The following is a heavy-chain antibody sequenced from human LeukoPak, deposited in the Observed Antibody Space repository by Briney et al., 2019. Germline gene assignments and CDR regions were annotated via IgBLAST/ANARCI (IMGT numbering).Heavy chain of an antibody. CDR2: VSFDGSDE. CDR1: GFTLRKYD. V-gene: IGHV3-30*02. CDR3: ASARQSKLVGEFQEYYNCLWDL. D-gene: IGHD1-1*01. J-gene: IGHJ6*02. Sequence: GGSLRLSCAAPGFTLRKYDMHWVRQAPGKGLEWVASVSFDGSDEYYGDSVKGRFIISRDNSKHTLYLQMSSLRPEHTAVYYCASARQSKLVGEFQEYYNCLWDLWGQETTVTVS.